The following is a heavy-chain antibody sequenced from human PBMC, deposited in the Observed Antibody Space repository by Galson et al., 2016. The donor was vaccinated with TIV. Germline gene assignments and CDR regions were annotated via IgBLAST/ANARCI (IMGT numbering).Heavy chain of an antibody. D-gene: IGHD3-3*01. CDR3: AKTTVLDYDVWSSHPRSLDS. CDR2: ISGFGSNT. V-gene: IGHV3-23*01. Sequence: SLRLFCAASTFTFRNYAMSWVRQSPGKGPEWVATISGFGSNTYYPDSVKGRFTVSRDNSKDKQYLQMNSLGAGDTALYFCAKTTVLDYDVWSSHPRSLDSWGQGTLVSVSS. J-gene: IGHJ4*02. CDR1: TFTFRNYA.